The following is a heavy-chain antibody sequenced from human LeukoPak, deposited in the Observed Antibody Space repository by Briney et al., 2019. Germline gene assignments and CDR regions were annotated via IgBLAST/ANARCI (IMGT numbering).Heavy chain of an antibody. Sequence: PGGSLRLSCAASGFTFSSFPMHWVRQAPGKGLEWVAVISYDGSKKYCADSVKGRISISRDNFKNTLSLQMNNLRVGDTAVYYCARTPVVTGNYYFYYMDVWGKGTTVTVSS. D-gene: IGHD4-23*01. CDR3: ARTPVVTGNYYFYYMDV. J-gene: IGHJ6*03. CDR2: ISYDGSKK. V-gene: IGHV3-30*04. CDR1: GFTFSSFP.